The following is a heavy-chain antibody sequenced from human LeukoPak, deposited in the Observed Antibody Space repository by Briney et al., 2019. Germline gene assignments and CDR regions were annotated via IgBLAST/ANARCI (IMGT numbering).Heavy chain of an antibody. V-gene: IGHV4-39*01. CDR2: IYYSGST. Sequence: PSETLSLTCTVSGGSISSSIYYWGWIRQPPGKGLEWIGSIYYSGSTYYNPSLKSRVTISVDTSKNQFSLKLSSVTAADTAVYYCANVYSSSSGYYYYYYMDVWGKGTTVTVSS. CDR1: GGSISSSIYY. J-gene: IGHJ6*03. D-gene: IGHD6-6*01. CDR3: ANVYSSSSGYYYYYYMDV.